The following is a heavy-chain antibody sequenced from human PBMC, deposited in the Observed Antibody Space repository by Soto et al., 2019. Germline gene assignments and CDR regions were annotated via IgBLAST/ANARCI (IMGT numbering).Heavy chain of an antibody. CDR2: IIPIFGTA. CDR3: ARGGPPEPPLEWLLY. Sequence: SVKVSCKASGGTFSSYAISWVRQAPGQGLEWMGGIIPIFGTANYAQKFQGRVTITADESTSTAYMELSSLISEDTAVYYCARGGPPEPPLEWLLYWGQGTLVTVSS. V-gene: IGHV1-69*13. CDR1: GGTFSSYA. D-gene: IGHD3-3*01. J-gene: IGHJ4*02.